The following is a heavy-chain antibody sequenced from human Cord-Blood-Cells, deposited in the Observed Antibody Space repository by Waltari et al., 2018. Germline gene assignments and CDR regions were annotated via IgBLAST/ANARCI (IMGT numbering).Heavy chain of an antibody. CDR2: GSTI. J-gene: IGHJ5*02. D-gene: IGHD6-19*01. V-gene: IGHV3-48*03. Sequence: GSTIYYADSVKGRFTISRDNAKNSLYLQMNSLRAEDTAVYYCARGLYSSGWYHGAFNWFDPWGQGTLVTVSS. CDR3: ARGLYSSGWYHGAFNWFDP.